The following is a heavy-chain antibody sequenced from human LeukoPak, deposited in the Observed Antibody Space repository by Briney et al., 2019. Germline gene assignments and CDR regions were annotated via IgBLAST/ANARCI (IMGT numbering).Heavy chain of an antibody. CDR2: IKQDGSDK. D-gene: IGHD3-3*01. Sequence: GGSLRLSCAASGFTFRDYWMTWVRQAPGKGLEWVANIKQDGSDKYYVDSVKGRFTISRDNAKNSLDLQMNSLRAEDTAVYYCARVLASGMEWWNDAFDIWGQGTMVTVSS. J-gene: IGHJ3*02. V-gene: IGHV3-7*01. CDR1: GFTFRDYW. CDR3: ARVLASGMEWWNDAFDI.